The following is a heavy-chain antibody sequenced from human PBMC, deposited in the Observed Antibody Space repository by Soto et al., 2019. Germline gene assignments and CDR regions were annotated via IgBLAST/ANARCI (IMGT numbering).Heavy chain of an antibody. J-gene: IGHJ6*02. Sequence: QVQLVESGGGVVQPGRSLRLSCAASGFTFSNYVMHWVRQAPGKGLEWVAVISYDGSNKYYADSVRGRFTIPRDNSKNTLFLQMNSLRPEDTAVYYCAKDQYQLIRRCYGLDVWGQGTTVTVSS. D-gene: IGHD2-2*01. V-gene: IGHV3-30*18. CDR3: AKDQYQLIRRCYGLDV. CDR1: GFTFSNYV. CDR2: ISYDGSNK.